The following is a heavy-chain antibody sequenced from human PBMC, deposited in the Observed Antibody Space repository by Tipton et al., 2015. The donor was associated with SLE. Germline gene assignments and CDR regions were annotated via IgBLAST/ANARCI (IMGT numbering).Heavy chain of an antibody. D-gene: IGHD3-10*01. CDR1: GGSISSYY. Sequence: TLSLTCTVSGGSISSYYWSWIRQPPGKGLEWIGYIYYSGSTNYNPSLKSRVTISVDTSKDQFSLSLTSVTAADTAVYYCARDGLWFGEIGYWGQGTLVTVSS. CDR2: IYYSGST. V-gene: IGHV4-59*12. CDR3: ARDGLWFGEIGY. J-gene: IGHJ4*02.